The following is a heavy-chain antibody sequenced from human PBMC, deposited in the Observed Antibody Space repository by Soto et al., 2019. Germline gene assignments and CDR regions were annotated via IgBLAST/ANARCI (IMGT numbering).Heavy chain of an antibody. CDR2: INHSGST. J-gene: IGHJ6*03. CDR3: ARGSSYYMDV. D-gene: IGHD6-6*01. Sequence: QVQLQQWGAGLLKPSETLSLTCAVYGGSFSGYYWSWIRQPPGKGLEWIGEINHSGSTNYNPSLKSRVTISVDTSKNQFSLNLSSVTAADTAVYYCARGSSYYMDVWGKGTTVTVSS. V-gene: IGHV4-34*01. CDR1: GGSFSGYY.